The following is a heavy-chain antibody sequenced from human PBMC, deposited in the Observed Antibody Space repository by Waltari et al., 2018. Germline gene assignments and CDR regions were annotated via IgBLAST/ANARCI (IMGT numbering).Heavy chain of an antibody. Sequence: DVQLVESGGGLVKPGGSLGCPGRGSGIAFTDAWMNWVRQAPGRGLEWIGRIKDKADGGTIDYAAPVKGRFTISRDDSKNMTYLQMNSLKPDDTGVYFCLYDPSVWGQGTLVTVSS. V-gene: IGHV3-15*07. CDR3: LYDPSV. CDR1: GIAFTDAW. J-gene: IGHJ4*02. D-gene: IGHD5-12*01. CDR2: IKDKADGGTI.